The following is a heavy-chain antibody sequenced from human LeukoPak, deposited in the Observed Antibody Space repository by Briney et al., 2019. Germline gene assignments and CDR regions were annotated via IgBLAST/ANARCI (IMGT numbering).Heavy chain of an antibody. CDR2: ISSSSYI. V-gene: IGHV3-21*01. D-gene: IGHD3-22*01. Sequence: GGSLRLSCAASGFTFSSYSMNWVRQAPGKGLEWVSSISSSSYIYYADSVKGRFTISRDNAKNSLYLQMNSLRAEDTAVYYCARDTKDSSGYDYWGQGTLVTVSS. CDR3: ARDTKDSSGYDY. J-gene: IGHJ4*02. CDR1: GFTFSSYS.